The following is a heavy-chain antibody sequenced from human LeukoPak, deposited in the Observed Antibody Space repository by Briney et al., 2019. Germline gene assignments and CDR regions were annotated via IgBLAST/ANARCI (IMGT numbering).Heavy chain of an antibody. Sequence: PGGSLRLSCAASGFTFSSYSMNWVRQAPGKGLEWVSSISSSSSYIYYADSVKGRFNISRYNAKNSLYVQMNRLRAEDTAVYYCAREGIAVAGDFYYWGQGTLVTVSS. CDR3: AREGIAVAGDFYY. V-gene: IGHV3-21*01. D-gene: IGHD6-19*01. CDR2: ISSSSSYI. J-gene: IGHJ4*02. CDR1: GFTFSSYS.